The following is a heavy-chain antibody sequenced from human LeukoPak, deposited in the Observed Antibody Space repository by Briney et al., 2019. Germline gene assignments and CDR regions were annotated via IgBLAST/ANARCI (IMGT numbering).Heavy chain of an antibody. CDR1: GGSFSGYY. CDR3: ARGPGSQEGYYNYYYMDV. J-gene: IGHJ6*03. V-gene: IGHV4-34*01. CDR2: INHSGNT. Sequence: SETLSLTCAVYGGSFSGYYWSWIRQPPGKGLEWIGEINHSGNTNYNPSLKSRVTISVDTSKNQFSLKLSSVTAADTAVYYCARGPGSQEGYYNYYYMDVWDKGTTVTVSS. D-gene: IGHD6-13*01.